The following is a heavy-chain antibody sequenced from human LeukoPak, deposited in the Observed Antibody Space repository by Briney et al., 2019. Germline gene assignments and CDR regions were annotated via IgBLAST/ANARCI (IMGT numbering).Heavy chain of an antibody. V-gene: IGHV4-30-2*01. J-gene: IGHJ4*02. Sequence: PSQTLSLTCTVSGGSISSGGYYWSWIRQPPGKGLEWIRYIYHSGSTYYNPSLKSRVTISVDRSKNQFSLKLSSVTAADTAVYYCASELYGGQLDRARQIDYWGQGTLVTVSS. D-gene: IGHD4-23*01. CDR2: IYHSGST. CDR3: ASELYGGQLDRARQIDY. CDR1: GGSISSGGYY.